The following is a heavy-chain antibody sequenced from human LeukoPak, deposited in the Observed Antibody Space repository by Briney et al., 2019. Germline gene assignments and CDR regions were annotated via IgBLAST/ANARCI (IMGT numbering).Heavy chain of an antibody. V-gene: IGHV4-59*01. CDR3: ARETSTSEFDP. D-gene: IGHD2/OR15-2a*01. J-gene: IGHJ5*02. CDR1: GGSISSYY. CDR2: IYYSGST. Sequence: SETLSLTCTVSGGSISSYYWSWIRQPPGKGLEWIGYIYYSGSTNYNPSLKSRVTISVDTSKNQFSLKLSSVIAADTAVYYCARETSTSEFDPWGQGTLVTVSS.